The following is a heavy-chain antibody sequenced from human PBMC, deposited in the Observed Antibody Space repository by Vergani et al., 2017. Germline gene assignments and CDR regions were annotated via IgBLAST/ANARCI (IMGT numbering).Heavy chain of an antibody. D-gene: IGHD5-12*01. Sequence: QVQLQESGPGLVNPSETLSLTCTVSGGSISSYYWSWIRQPPGKGLEWIGYIYYSGSTNYNPSLKSRVTISVDTSKNQFSLKLSSVTAADTAVYYCARGSSGYDSGYFDLWGRGTLVTVSS. CDR2: IYYSGST. J-gene: IGHJ2*01. V-gene: IGHV4-59*01. CDR3: ARGSSGYDSGYFDL. CDR1: GGSISSYY.